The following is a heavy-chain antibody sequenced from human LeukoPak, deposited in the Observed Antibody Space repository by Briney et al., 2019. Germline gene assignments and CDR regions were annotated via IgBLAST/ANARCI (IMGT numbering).Heavy chain of an antibody. CDR1: GFTFSSYA. D-gene: IGHD3-9*01. J-gene: IGHJ4*02. V-gene: IGHV3-23*01. CDR2: ISGSGGST. CDR3: AKDLRYDILTGYPPLDY. Sequence: GGSLRLSCAASGFTFSSYAMSWVRQAPGKGLEWVSAISGSGGSTYYTDSVKGRFTISRDNSENTLYLQMNSLRAEDTAVYYCAKDLRYDILTGYPPLDYWGQGTLVTVSS.